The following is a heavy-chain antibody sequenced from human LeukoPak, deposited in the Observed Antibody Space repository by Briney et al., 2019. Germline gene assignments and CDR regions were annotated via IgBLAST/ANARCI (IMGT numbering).Heavy chain of an antibody. D-gene: IGHD3-10*01. V-gene: IGHV1-69*05. CDR2: IIPIFGTA. CDR1: GGTFSSYA. Sequence: SVKVSCKASGGTFSSYAISWVRQAPGQGLEWMGRIIPIFGTANHAQKFQGRVTITTDESTSTAYMELSSLRSEDTAVYYCAREEGVRGVPSPMDVWGKGTTVTVSS. CDR3: AREEGVRGVPSPMDV. J-gene: IGHJ6*04.